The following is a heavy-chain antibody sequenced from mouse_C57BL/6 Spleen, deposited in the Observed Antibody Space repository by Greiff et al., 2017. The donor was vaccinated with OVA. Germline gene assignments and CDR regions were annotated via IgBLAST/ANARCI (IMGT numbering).Heavy chain of an antibody. V-gene: IGHV3-6*01. D-gene: IGHD1-1*02. CDR3: ARDREWSLVLDG. CDR2: ISYDGSN. Sequence: VQLKQSGPGLVKPSQSLSLTCSVTGYSITSCYYWNWHRQFPGNKLEWMGYISYDGSNNYNPSLKNRISITRDTSKNQFFLKLNSVTTEDTATYYCARDREWSLVLDGWGKGTTVTVSS. CDR1: GYSITSCYY. J-gene: IGHJ1*03.